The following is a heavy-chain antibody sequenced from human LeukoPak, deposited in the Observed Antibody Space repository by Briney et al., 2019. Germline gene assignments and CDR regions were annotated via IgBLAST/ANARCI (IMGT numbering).Heavy chain of an antibody. CDR2: ISAFNGHT. CDR3: ARDGITMVRGVRGKNWFDP. Sequence: ASVKVSCKASDYTFTNNGFVWVRQAPGQGLEWMGWISAFNGHTKYAQKLHGRVTMTTEASTTTTYMELSRLRSDDTAVYYCARDGITMVRGVRGKNWFDPWGQGTLVTVSS. V-gene: IGHV1-18*01. J-gene: IGHJ5*02. CDR1: DYTFTNNG. D-gene: IGHD3-10*01.